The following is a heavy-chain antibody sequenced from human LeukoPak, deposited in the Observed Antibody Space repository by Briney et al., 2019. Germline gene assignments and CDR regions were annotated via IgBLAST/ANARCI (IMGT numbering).Heavy chain of an antibody. V-gene: IGHV1-46*01. D-gene: IGHD3-10*01. J-gene: IGHJ6*03. CDR2: ISPSGGST. CDR3: ARAITKRRMDV. CDR1: GYTFTSNY. Sequence: ASVKVSCKAFGYTFTSNYMHWVRQAPGQGPEWMGVISPSGGSTSYAQKFQGRVTMTRDMSTSTVYMELSSLRSEDTAVYYCARAITKRRMDVWGKGTTVTVSS.